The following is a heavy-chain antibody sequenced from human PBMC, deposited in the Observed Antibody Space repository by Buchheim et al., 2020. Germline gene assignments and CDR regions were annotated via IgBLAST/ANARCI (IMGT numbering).Heavy chain of an antibody. V-gene: IGHV1-69*06. CDR2: IIPSFGSP. CDR1: GDIFSTYD. CDR3: ARDGTSRRFFYYAMDV. J-gene: IGHJ6*01. Sequence: QVQLVQSGAEVKKPGSSVNVSCMTSGDIFSTYDGVSWVRQAPGQGLEWMGGIIPSFGSPSYAQKFHGRVTITADKSTSTVYLVLTSQRSEDTAVDFCARDGTSRRFFYYAMDVWGQGT.